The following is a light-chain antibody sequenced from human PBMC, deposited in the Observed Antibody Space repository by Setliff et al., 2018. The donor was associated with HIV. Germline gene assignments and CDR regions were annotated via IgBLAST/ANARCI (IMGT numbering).Light chain of an antibody. CDR2: WAS. V-gene: IGKV4-1*01. Sequence: DIVMTQSPDSLAVSLGERATINCKSSQSVLSSFDNNNYLAWFQQRPGQPPKLLFYWASARHSGVPDRFSASGSGTDFTLTISSLQAADVAVYYCQHYSSTPPMYIFGQGTKVDIK. CDR1: QSVLSSFDNNNY. J-gene: IGKJ2*01. CDR3: QHYSSTPPMYI.